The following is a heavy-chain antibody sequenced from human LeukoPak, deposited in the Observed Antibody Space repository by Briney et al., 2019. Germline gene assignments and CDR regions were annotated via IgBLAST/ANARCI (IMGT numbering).Heavy chain of an antibody. CDR2: ISSSSSYI. CDR3: ARVRESSYYDYVWGSYRYTADY. Sequence: GGSLRLSCAASGFSFSSYDMNWVRQTPGKGLEWVSSISSSSSYIYYADSVKGRFIISRDNAKNSLYLQMNSLRAEDTAVYYCARVRESSYYDYVWGSYRYTADYWGQGTLVTVSS. CDR1: GFSFSSYD. D-gene: IGHD3-16*02. V-gene: IGHV3-21*01. J-gene: IGHJ4*02.